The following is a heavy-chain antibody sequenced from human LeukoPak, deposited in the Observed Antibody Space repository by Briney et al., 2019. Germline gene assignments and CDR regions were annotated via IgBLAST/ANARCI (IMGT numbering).Heavy chain of an antibody. CDR3: TSASIAAAGKSDY. CDR2: IRSKAYGGTT. CDR1: GFTFGDYA. Sequence: GGSLRLSCTASGFTFGDYAMSWVRQAPGKGLEWVGFIRSKAYGGTTEYAASVKGRFTISRDDSKSIAYLQMNSLKTEDTAVYYCTSASIAAAGKSDYWGQGTLVTVSS. J-gene: IGHJ4*02. D-gene: IGHD6-13*01. V-gene: IGHV3-49*04.